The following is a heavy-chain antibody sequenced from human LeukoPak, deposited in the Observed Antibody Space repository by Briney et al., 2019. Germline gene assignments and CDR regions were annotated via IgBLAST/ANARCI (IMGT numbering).Heavy chain of an antibody. J-gene: IGHJ5*02. CDR3: ARAGASGWYAAGWFDP. D-gene: IGHD6-19*01. V-gene: IGHV3-74*01. CDR2: INTDGRTT. Sequence: GGSLRLSCAASGFPFNNYWVHWVRQAPGKGLMWVSSINTDGRTTRYAASVQGRFTISRDNAKNTLSLQMNSLRDDDTAVYYCARAGASGWYAAGWFDPWGQGTLVTVSS. CDR1: GFPFNNYW.